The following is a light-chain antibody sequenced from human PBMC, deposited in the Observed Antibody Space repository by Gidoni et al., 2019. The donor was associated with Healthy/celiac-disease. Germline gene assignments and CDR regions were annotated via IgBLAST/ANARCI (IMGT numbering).Light chain of an antibody. CDR3: QQSYSTLLT. J-gene: IGKJ4*01. CDR2: AAS. Sequence: DIQMTQSPSSLSASVGDRVTITCRASQSISSSLNWYQQKPGKAPKLLIYAASSLQSGVPSRFSGRGSGTAFTLSISSLPPEDFATYYCQQSYSTLLTFGGGTKVEIK. V-gene: IGKV1-39*01. CDR1: QSISSS.